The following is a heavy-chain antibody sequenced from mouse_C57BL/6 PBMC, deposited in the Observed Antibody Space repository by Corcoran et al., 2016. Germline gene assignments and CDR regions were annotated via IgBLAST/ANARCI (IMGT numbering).Heavy chain of an antibody. D-gene: IGHD1-1*01. CDR3: ANYYGSSYYFDY. CDR1: GYTFTTYG. CDR2: INTYSGVP. V-gene: IGHV9-3*01. Sequence: QIQLVQSGPELKKPGETVKISCKASGYTFTTYGMSWVKQAPGKGLKWMGWINTYSGVPTYADDFKGRFAFSLETSASTAYLQINNLKNEDTATYFCANYYGSSYYFDYWGQGTTLTVSS. J-gene: IGHJ2*01.